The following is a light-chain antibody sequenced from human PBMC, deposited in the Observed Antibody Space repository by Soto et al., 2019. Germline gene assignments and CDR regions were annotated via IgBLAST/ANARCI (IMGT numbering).Light chain of an antibody. V-gene: IGLV2-8*01. CDR3: SSYTSSSPSV. J-gene: IGLJ3*02. CDR2: EVY. CDR1: SSDVGGYNY. Sequence: QSALTQPPSASGSPGQSVTISCTGTSSDVGGYNYVSWYQQHPGKAPKLMIYEVYKRPSGVPDRFSGSKSGKTASLTVSGLQAEDEADYYCSSYTSSSPSVFGGGTKVTV.